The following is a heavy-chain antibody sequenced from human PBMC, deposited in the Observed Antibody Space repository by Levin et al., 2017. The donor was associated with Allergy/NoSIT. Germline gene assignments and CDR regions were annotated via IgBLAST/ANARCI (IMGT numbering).Heavy chain of an antibody. Sequence: GGSLRLSCAASGFTFSSYAMSWVRQAPGEGLEWVSSISGSGGTTYHADSVKGRFTISRDNSKNTLYLQMNSLRAEDTAVYYCAKDWNYVGYWGQGSLVTVSS. CDR2: ISGSGGTT. CDR1: GFTFSSYA. V-gene: IGHV3-23*01. D-gene: IGHD1-1*01. CDR3: AKDWNYVGY. J-gene: IGHJ4*02.